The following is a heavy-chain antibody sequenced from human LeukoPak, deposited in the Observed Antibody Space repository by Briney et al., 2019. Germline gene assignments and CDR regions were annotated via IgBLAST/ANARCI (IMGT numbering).Heavy chain of an antibody. CDR2: ISGSGAST. D-gene: IGHD5-18*01. J-gene: IGHJ4*02. CDR3: AKDKRTAMVTNFDY. V-gene: IGHV3-23*01. Sequence: GGSLRLSCAASGFTFSSYAMSWVRQAPGEGLEWVSGISGSGASTYYTDSVKGRFTISRDNSKNTLYLQMNSLGAEDTAVYYCAKDKRTAMVTNFDYWGQGTLVTVSS. CDR1: GFTFSSYA.